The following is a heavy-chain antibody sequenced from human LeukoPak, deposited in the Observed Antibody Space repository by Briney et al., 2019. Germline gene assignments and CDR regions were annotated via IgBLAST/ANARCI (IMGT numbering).Heavy chain of an antibody. CDR1: GFTFSDYY. D-gene: IGHD3-3*01. CDR2: ISSSGSTI. Sequence: PGGSLRLSCAASGFTFSDYYMSWMRQAPGKGLEWVSYISSSGSTIYYADSVKGRFTISRDNAKNSLYLQMNSLRAEDTAVYYCARDHRSPIFEGWFDPWGQGTLVTVSS. CDR3: ARDHRSPIFEGWFDP. J-gene: IGHJ5*02. V-gene: IGHV3-11*04.